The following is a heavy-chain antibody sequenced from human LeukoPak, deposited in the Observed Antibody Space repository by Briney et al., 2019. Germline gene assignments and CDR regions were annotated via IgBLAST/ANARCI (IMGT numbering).Heavy chain of an antibody. CDR3: ARTTYYYDSSGYYHLSLYYFDY. CDR2: IIPIFGTT. J-gene: IGHJ4*02. CDR1: GGTFSSYA. Sequence: SVKVSCKASGGTFSSYAISWVRQAPGQGLEWMGGIIPIFGTTNYAQKFQGRVTITTDESTSTAYMELSSLRSEDTAVYYCARTTYYYDSSGYYHLSLYYFDYWGQGTLVTVSS. D-gene: IGHD3-22*01. V-gene: IGHV1-69*05.